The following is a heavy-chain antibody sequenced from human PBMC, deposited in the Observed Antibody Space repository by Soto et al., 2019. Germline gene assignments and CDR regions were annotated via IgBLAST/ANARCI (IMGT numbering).Heavy chain of an antibody. J-gene: IGHJ5*02. CDR2: ISAYNGNT. V-gene: IGHV1-18*01. Sequence: ASVKVSCKASGYTFTSYGISWVRQAPGQGLEWMGWISAYNGNTNYAQKLQGRVTMTTDTSTSTAYMELRSLRSDDTAVYYCARDGTQYYDFWSGYYTGKGIPWFDPWGQGTLVTVSS. CDR3: ARDGTQYYDFWSGYYTGKGIPWFDP. CDR1: GYTFTSYG. D-gene: IGHD3-3*01.